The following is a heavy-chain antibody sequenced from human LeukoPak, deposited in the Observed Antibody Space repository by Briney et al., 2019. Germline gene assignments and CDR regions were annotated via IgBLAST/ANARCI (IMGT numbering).Heavy chain of an antibody. CDR3: ARGTYGDYGGDY. V-gene: IGHV3-23*01. Sequence: GGSLRLSCAASGFTFSSYAMSWVRQAPGKGLEWVSAISGSGGSTYYADSVKGRFTISRDNSKNTLYLQMNSLRAEDTAVYYCARGTYGDYGGDYWGQGTLVTVSS. J-gene: IGHJ4*02. CDR1: GFTFSSYA. D-gene: IGHD4-17*01. CDR2: ISGSGGST.